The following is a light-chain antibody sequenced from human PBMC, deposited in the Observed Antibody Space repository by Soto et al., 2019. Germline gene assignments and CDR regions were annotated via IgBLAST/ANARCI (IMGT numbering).Light chain of an antibody. Sequence: EIVLTQSPGTLSLSPGERATLSCRASESVRNDYIAWYRQRPGQAPSLLIYAASGRAPGSPDRFSGSGSGTDFTLTISRLEPEDFAVYYCQHYGASTATFGHGTKVEIK. J-gene: IGKJ1*01. CDR3: QHYGASTAT. V-gene: IGKV3-20*01. CDR1: ESVRNDY. CDR2: AAS.